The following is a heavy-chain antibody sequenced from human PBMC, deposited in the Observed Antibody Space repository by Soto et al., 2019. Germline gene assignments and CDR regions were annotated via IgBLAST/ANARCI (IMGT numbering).Heavy chain of an antibody. CDR3: AKDHRGYFYYGMDV. CDR1: GFSFISYG. J-gene: IGHJ6*02. CDR2: ISDDGSNR. V-gene: IGHV3-30*18. Sequence: GGSLRLSCVASGFSFISYGMHWVRQAPGKGLEWVAVISDDGSNRNYADSVKGRFTLSRDNSKNMLYLQMNSLRAEDTVVYYCAKDHRGYFYYGMDVWGQGTTVTVSS.